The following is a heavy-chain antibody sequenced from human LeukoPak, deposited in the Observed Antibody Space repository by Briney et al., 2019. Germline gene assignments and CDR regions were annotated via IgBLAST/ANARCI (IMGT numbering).Heavy chain of an antibody. CDR2: ISAYNGNT. D-gene: IGHD3-3*01. Sequence: APVKVSCKASGYTFTSYGISWVRQAPGQGLEWMGWISAYNGNTNYAQKLQGRVTMTTDTSTSTAYMELRSLRSDDTAVYYCARTRTDFWSGYYSSWGQGTLVTVSS. V-gene: IGHV1-18*01. CDR3: ARTRTDFWSGYYSS. CDR1: GYTFTSYG. J-gene: IGHJ5*02.